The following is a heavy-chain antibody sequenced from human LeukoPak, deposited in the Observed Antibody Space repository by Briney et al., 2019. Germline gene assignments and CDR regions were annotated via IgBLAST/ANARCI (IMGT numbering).Heavy chain of an antibody. Sequence: GGSLRLSCAASGFTFSSYSMNWVRQAPGKGLEWVSSISSSSSYIYYADPVKGRLTIYRDNAKNSLYLQMNSLRAEDTAVYCCARGRGYCSSTSCQNWFDPWGQGTLVTVSS. D-gene: IGHD2-2*01. V-gene: IGHV3-21*01. CDR3: ARGRGYCSSTSCQNWFDP. CDR2: ISSSSSYI. CDR1: GFTFSSYS. J-gene: IGHJ5*02.